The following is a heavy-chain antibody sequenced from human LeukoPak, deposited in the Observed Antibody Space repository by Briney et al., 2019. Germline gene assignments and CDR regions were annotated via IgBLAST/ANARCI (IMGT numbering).Heavy chain of an antibody. CDR1: GFTFSDYY. J-gene: IGHJ4*02. CDR3: ARGDIAAAGTSEPFDY. V-gene: IGHV3-53*01. CDR2: IYSGGST. D-gene: IGHD6-13*01. Sequence: GGSLRLSCAASGFTFSDYYMSWIRQAPGKGLEWVSVIYSGGSTYYADSVKGRFTISRDNSKNTLYLQMNSLRAEDTAVYYCARGDIAAAGTSEPFDYWGQGTLVTVSS.